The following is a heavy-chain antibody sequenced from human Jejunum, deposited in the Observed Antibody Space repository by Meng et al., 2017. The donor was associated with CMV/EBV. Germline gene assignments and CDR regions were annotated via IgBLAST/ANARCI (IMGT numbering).Heavy chain of an antibody. CDR2: INPNSDDT. J-gene: IGHJ4*02. D-gene: IGHD5-12*01. Sequence: SGCTFTGYYMHWVRQAPGQGPEWRGWINPNSDDTTYPQQFQGRVTMTRDTPISTAYMELSSLRSDDTAVYYCATSSSGFDFWTDYWGQGTLVTVSS. CDR1: GCTFTGYY. CDR3: ATSSSGFDFWTDY. V-gene: IGHV1-2*02.